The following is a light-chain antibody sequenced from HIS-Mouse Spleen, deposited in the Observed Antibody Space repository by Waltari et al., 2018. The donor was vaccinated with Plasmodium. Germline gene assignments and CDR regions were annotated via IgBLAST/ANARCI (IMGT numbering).Light chain of an antibody. CDR3: QQYNNPRTT. CDR1: QSVSSN. CDR2: GAS. Sequence: ELVMTQSPATLSVSPGERATLSCRASQSVSSNLAWYQQKPGQAPRLLIYGASTRATGIPARFSGSGSGTEFTLTISSLQSEDFVVYYCQQYNNPRTTFGQGTKLEIK. V-gene: IGKV3-15*01. J-gene: IGKJ2*01.